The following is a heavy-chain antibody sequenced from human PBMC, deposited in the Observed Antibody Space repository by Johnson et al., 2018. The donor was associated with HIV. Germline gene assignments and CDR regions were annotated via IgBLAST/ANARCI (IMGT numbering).Heavy chain of an antibody. D-gene: IGHD2-21*02. V-gene: IGHV3-53*01. CDR1: GFTVSSNY. J-gene: IGHJ3*02. CDR3: ASRGVVVTAIPKFGAFDI. Sequence: VQLVESGGGLIQPGGSLRLSCAASGFTVSSNYMSWVRQAPGKWLEWVSVIYSGGSTYYADSVKGRFTIARDNSKNTLYLQMNSLRAEDTAVYYCASRGVVVTAIPKFGAFDIWGQGTMVTVSS. CDR2: IYSGGST.